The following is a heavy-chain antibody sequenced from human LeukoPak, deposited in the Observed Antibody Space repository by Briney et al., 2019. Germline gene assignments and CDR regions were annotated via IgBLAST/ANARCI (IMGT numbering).Heavy chain of an antibody. Sequence: GGSLTLSCAGSGFTFSNYGIHWVRQSPGKGLEWVAFIRYGGSNEFYADSVKGRFTISRDNSKNTVYLQMKSLRAEDTAVYFCVKARDDGYLDFWGQGTLVTVSS. CDR1: GFTFSNYG. J-gene: IGHJ4*02. CDR2: IRYGGSNE. V-gene: IGHV3-30*02. D-gene: IGHD3-22*01. CDR3: VKARDDGYLDF.